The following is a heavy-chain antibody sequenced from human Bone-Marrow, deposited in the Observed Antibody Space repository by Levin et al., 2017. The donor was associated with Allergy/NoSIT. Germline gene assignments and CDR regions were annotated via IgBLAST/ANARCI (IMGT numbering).Heavy chain of an antibody. J-gene: IGHJ4*02. D-gene: IGHD1-26*01. Sequence: GESLKISCAASGFTFSAFGMHWVRQAPGRGLEWVAVVSHDGSHRVYADSVKARFTIFRDNSKKIHYLQMDSLGPEDTAVYYCSRDRGEWGQFYLDSWGQGILVTVSS. CDR3: SRDRGEWGQFYLDS. CDR2: VSHDGSHR. V-gene: IGHV3-33*01. CDR1: GFTFSAFG.